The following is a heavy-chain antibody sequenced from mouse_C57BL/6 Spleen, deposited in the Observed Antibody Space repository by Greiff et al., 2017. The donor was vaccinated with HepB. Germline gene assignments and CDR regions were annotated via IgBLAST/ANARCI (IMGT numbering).Heavy chain of an antibody. V-gene: IGHV1-82*01. D-gene: IGHD1-1*01. CDR2: IYPGDGDT. CDR3: ARDYGGAMGY. Sequence: VQLQQSGPELVKPGASVKISCKASGYAFSSSWMNWVKQRPGKGLEWIGRIYPGDGDTNYNGKFKGKATLTADKSSSTAYMQLSSLTSEASAVCYCARDYGGAMGYWGEGTSVTVSS. J-gene: IGHJ4*01. CDR1: GYAFSSSW.